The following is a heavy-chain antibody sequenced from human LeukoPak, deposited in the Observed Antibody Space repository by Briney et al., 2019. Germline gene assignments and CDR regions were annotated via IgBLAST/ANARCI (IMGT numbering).Heavy chain of an antibody. Sequence: PSETLSLTCAVSVASISNYYWSWIRQAPRKGLEWIGYISTSGSTNYNPSLKSRVSISLDTSNNRFSLNLNFVTAADTAVYFCASPRTSYRYTFDYWGPGALVTVSS. V-gene: IGHV4-4*09. CDR1: VASISNYY. D-gene: IGHD5-18*01. CDR2: ISTSGST. J-gene: IGHJ4*02. CDR3: ASPRTSYRYTFDY.